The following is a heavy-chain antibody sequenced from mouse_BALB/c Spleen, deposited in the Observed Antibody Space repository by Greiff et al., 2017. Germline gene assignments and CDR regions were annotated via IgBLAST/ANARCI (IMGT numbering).Heavy chain of an antibody. CDR1: GYAFTNYL. D-gene: IGHD1-1*01. J-gene: IGHJ2*01. CDR3: ARGTTVKDFDY. V-gene: IGHV1-54*01. CDR2: INPGSGGT. Sequence: QVQLQQSGAELVRPGTSVKVSCKASGYAFTNYLIEWVKQRPGQGLEWIGVINPGSGGTNYNEKFKGKATLTVDKSSSTAYMQLSSLTSDDSAVYFCARGTTVKDFDYWGQGTTLTVSS.